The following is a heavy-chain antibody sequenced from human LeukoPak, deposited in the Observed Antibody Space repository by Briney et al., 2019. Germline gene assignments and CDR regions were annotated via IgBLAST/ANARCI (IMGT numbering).Heavy chain of an antibody. J-gene: IGHJ4*02. CDR3: VRQMVGASFDY. CDR1: GFTLSNYW. Sequence: GGSLRLSCAASGFTLSNYWMSWARQAPGKGLEWVANIKQDGSETYYVDSVRGRFTFSRDNAENSVYLQMNSLRAEDTAVYYCVRQMVGASFDYWGQGTLVTVSS. D-gene: IGHD1-26*01. CDR2: IKQDGSET. V-gene: IGHV3-7*01.